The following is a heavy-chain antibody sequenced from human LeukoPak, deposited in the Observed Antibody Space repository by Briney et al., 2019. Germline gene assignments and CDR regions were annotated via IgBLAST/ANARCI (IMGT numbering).Heavy chain of an antibody. CDR3: ARAARGGLEGYSYAY. Sequence: SVKVSCKASGGTFSSYAISWVRQAPGQGLEWMGGIIPIFGTANYAQKFQGRVTITADESTSTAYMELSSLRSEDTAVYYCARAARGGLEGYSYAYWGQGTLVTVSS. V-gene: IGHV1-69*13. CDR1: GGTFSSYA. CDR2: IIPIFGTA. D-gene: IGHD5-18*01. J-gene: IGHJ4*02.